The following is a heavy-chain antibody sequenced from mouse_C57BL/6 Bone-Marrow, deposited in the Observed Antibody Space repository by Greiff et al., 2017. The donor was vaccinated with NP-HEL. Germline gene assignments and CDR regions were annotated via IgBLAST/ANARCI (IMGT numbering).Heavy chain of an antibody. CDR3: ARPFYRFAY. CDR2: IDPEDGET. Sequence: EVQLQQSGAELVKPGASVKLSCTASGFNIKDYYMHWVKQRTEQGLEWIGRIDPEDGETKYAPKFQGKATITADTSSNTAYLQLSSLTSEDTAVYYCARPFYRFAYWGQGTLVTVSA. J-gene: IGHJ3*01. CDR1: GFNIKDYY. V-gene: IGHV14-2*01.